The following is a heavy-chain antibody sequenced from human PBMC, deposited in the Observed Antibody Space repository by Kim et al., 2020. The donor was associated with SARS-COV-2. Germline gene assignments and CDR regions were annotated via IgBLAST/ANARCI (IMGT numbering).Heavy chain of an antibody. CDR3: ARGANTYGKENFYY. CDR2: IYAGNGDT. V-gene: IGHV1-3*01. Sequence: ASVKVSCKASGYRFTSYDLQWVRQAPGQRLEYMGWIYAGNGDTQYSQRFQGRVTFTRDTSASTGYMELSSLTSEDTAAYYCARGANTYGKENFYYWGPGT. D-gene: IGHD5-18*01. CDR1: GYRFTSYD. J-gene: IGHJ4*02.